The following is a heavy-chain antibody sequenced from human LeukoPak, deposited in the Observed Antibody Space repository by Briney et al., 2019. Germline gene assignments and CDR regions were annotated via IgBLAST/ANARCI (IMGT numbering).Heavy chain of an antibody. D-gene: IGHD3-22*01. V-gene: IGHV4-39*07. CDR2: IYYSGST. Sequence: PSETLSLTCTVSGGSISSSSYYWGWIRQPPGKGLEWIGSIYYSGSTYYNPSLKSRVTISVDTSKNQFSLKLSSVTAADTAVYYCARAGYYYDSSGYGYWGQGTLVTVPS. CDR3: ARAGYYYDSSGYGY. CDR1: GGSISSSSYY. J-gene: IGHJ4*02.